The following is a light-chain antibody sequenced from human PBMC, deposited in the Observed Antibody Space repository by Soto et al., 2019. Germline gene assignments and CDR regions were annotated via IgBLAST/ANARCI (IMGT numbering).Light chain of an antibody. CDR2: GAS. J-gene: IGKJ1*01. V-gene: IGKV3-20*01. CDR1: QSGSSSY. CDR3: QQYGSSPPWT. Sequence: EIVLTQSPGTLSLSPGERATLSCRASQSGSSSYLAWYHQKPGQAPRLLIDGASSRATGIPDRFSGSGSGQDFSLTISRLEPEDFAVYYCQQYGSSPPWTFGQGTKVEIK.